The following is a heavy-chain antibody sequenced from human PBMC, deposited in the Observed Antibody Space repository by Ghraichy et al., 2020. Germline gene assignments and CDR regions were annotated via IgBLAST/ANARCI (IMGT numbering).Heavy chain of an antibody. V-gene: IGHV3-21*01. CDR2: ISSSSSYI. D-gene: IGHD4-23*01. CDR3: ATTVAHYYYYGMDV. J-gene: IGHJ6*02. CDR1: GFTFSSYS. Sequence: SCAASGFTFSSYSMNWVRQAPGKGLEWVSSISSSSSYIYYADSVKGRFTISRDNAKNSLYLQMNSLRAEDTAVYYCATTVAHYYYYGMDVWGQGTTVTVSS.